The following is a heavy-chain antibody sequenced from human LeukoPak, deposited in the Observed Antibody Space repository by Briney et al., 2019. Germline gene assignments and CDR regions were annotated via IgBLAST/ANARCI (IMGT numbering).Heavy chain of an antibody. CDR3: AKGGGYSYGYYYYYYYMDV. CDR2: ISGDGGST. CDR1: GFTFDDYA. J-gene: IGHJ6*03. D-gene: IGHD5-18*01. V-gene: IGHV3-43*02. Sequence: GGSLRLSCAASGFTFDDYAMHWVRQAPGKGLEWVSLISGDGGSTYYADSVKSRFTISRDNSKNSLYLQMNSLRTEDTALYYCAKGGGYSYGYYYYYYYMDVWGKGTTVTVSS.